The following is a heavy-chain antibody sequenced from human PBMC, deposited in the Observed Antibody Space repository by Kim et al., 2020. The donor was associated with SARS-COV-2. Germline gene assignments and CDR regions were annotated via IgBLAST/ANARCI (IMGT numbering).Heavy chain of an antibody. D-gene: IGHD3-10*01. J-gene: IGHJ4*02. V-gene: IGHV3-30*07. CDR3: ARLYYYGSGSYYNGEDY. Sequence: GKGRFTISRDKSKNTLYLQMNSLRAEDTAVYYCARLYYYGSGSYYNGEDYWGQGTLVTVSS.